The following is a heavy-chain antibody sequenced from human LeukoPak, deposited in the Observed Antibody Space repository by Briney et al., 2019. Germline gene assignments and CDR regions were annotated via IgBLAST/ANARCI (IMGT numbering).Heavy chain of an antibody. Sequence: SVTVSCTASGGTFSSYAISWVRQAPGQGLEWMGGIIPIFGTANYAQKFQGRVTITTDESTSTAYMELSSLRSEDTAVYYCARARYDFWSGYYGVKFDHWGQGTLVTVYS. V-gene: IGHV1-69*05. CDR3: ARARYDFWSGYYGVKFDH. CDR2: IIPIFGTA. J-gene: IGHJ5*02. CDR1: GGTFSSYA. D-gene: IGHD3-3*01.